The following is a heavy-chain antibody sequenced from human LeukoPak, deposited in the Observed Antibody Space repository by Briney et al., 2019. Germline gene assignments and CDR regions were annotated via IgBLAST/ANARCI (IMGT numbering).Heavy chain of an antibody. CDR2: IQSDGSDQ. J-gene: IGHJ4*02. CDR3: AKRDGYNSGPFDY. V-gene: IGHV3-30*02. CDR1: GFTFSSYG. Sequence: GSLRLSCGTSGFTFSSYGMHLVRQAPGKGLEGVAFIQSDGSDQYYADSVKGRLSISRDNSKNTLYLQMNSLRTEDTAVYYCAKRDGYNSGPFDYWGQGTLVTVSS. D-gene: IGHD5-24*01.